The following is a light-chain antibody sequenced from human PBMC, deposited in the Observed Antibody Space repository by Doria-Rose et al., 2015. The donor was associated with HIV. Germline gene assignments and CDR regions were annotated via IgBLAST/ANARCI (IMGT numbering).Light chain of an antibody. V-gene: IGKV3-15*01. Sequence: MTQSPATLSLSPGERATLSCRASQGIGSDLAWYQQKPGQAPRLLIYRASIRATGIPPRFTGGGSGTEFTLTISSLKSEDFAVYFCQQYSQWPPYTFGQGTKLEVK. CDR2: RAS. CDR1: QGIGSD. J-gene: IGKJ2*01. CDR3: QQYSQWPPYT.